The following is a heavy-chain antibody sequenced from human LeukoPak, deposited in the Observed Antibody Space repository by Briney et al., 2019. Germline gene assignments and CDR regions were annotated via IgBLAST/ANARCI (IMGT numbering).Heavy chain of an antibody. CDR3: ARQPLAAGLYYYYYGMDV. V-gene: IGHV3-30*04. CDR2: ISYDGSNK. D-gene: IGHD6-13*01. CDR1: GFTFSSYA. J-gene: IGHJ6*02. Sequence: PGGSLRLSCAASGFTFSSYAMHWVRQAPGKGLEWVAVISYDGSNKYYADSVKGRFTISRDNSKNTLYLQMNSLRAEDTAVYYCARQPLAAGLYYYYYGMDVWGQGTTVTASS.